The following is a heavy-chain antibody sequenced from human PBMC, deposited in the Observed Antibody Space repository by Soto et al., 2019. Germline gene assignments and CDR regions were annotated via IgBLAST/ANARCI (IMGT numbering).Heavy chain of an antibody. V-gene: IGHV1-69*12. Sequence: QVQLVQSGAEVRKPGSSVKVSCKASGGSFISYAISWVRQAPGQGLEWMGGIIPIFGKGNYAQRFQGRVTITADESTSTVHMELSSLRSEDTAVYYCEREGSTVETAMVSKYYYGMDVWGQGTTVTVSS. CDR1: GGSFISYA. CDR2: IIPIFGKG. D-gene: IGHD5-18*01. J-gene: IGHJ6*02. CDR3: EREGSTVETAMVSKYYYGMDV.